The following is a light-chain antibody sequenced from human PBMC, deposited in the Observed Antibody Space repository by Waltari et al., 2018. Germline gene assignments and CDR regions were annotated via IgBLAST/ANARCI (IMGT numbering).Light chain of an antibody. CDR3: QQYGRSPWT. CDR2: GAS. CDR1: QSVSSSY. V-gene: IGKV3-20*01. J-gene: IGKJ1*01. Sequence: EIVLTQSPVTLSLSPGERATLSCRASQSVSSSYLAWYQQKLGQAPRRLIYGASSRATGIPDRFSGSGSGTDFTLTISRLEPEDFAVYYCQQYGRSPWTFGQGTKVEIK.